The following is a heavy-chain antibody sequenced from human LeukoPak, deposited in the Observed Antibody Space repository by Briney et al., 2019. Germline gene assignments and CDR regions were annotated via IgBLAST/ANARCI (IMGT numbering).Heavy chain of an antibody. D-gene: IGHD2-8*02. V-gene: IGHV3-21*01. J-gene: IGHJ5*01. Sequence: PGGSLRLSCAGSGIALKSYSLSWVRQAPGKGLEWVSSISSTSAYIYYADSVKGRFTISRDNVDNVVYLQMNSLGAEDTAVYYCARVAVSGPTGWFDSWGQGTLVIVSS. CDR3: ARVAVSGPTGWFDS. CDR2: ISSTSAYI. CDR1: GIALKSYS.